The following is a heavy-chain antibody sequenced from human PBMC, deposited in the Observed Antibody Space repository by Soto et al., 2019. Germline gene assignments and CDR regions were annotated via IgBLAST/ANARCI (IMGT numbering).Heavy chain of an antibody. V-gene: IGHV3-30-3*01. CDR2: ISYDGSNK. CDR1: GFTFSSYA. CDR3: ARDGRDGYNLFGY. Sequence: GGSLRLSCAASGFTFSSYAMHWVRQAPGKGLEWVAVISYDGSNKYYADSVKGRFTISRDNSKNTLYLQMNSLRAEDTAVCYCARDGRDGYNLFGYWGQGTLVTVSS. J-gene: IGHJ4*02. D-gene: IGHD5-12*01.